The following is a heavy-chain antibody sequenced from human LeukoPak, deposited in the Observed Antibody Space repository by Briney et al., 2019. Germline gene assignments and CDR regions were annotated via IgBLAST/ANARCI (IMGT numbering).Heavy chain of an antibody. D-gene: IGHD6-19*01. Sequence: GGSLRLSCAASGFTFSSYAMHWVRQAPGKGLEWVAVISYDGSNKYYADSVKGRFTISRDNSKNTLCLQMNSLRAEDTAVYYCARDCIAVAGCFDYWGQGTLVTVSS. CDR2: ISYDGSNK. CDR1: GFTFSSYA. V-gene: IGHV3-30*04. J-gene: IGHJ4*02. CDR3: ARDCIAVAGCFDY.